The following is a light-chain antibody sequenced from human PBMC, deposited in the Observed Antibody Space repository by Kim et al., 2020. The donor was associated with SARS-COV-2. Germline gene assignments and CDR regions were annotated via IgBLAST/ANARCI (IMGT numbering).Light chain of an antibody. CDR2: DNN. J-gene: IGLJ3*02. CDR1: SSNIGNNY. V-gene: IGLV1-51*01. CDR3: GTWDSSLSAGV. Sequence: GQKVTISCYGCSSNIGNNYVSWYQQLPGTAPKLLIYDNNKRPSGIPDRFSGSKSGTSATLGITGLQTGDEADYYCGTWDSSLSAGVFGGGTKLTVL.